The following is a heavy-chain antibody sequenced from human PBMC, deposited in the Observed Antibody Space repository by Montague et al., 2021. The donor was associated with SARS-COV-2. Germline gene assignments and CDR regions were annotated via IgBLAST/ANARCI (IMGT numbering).Heavy chain of an antibody. CDR3: ARVSLAAAATRSDY. Sequence: SETLSLTCTVSGGSVSSGGYYWSWIRQPPGKGLEWIGYIYYSGSTNYNPSLKSRVTISLDTSKNQFSLKLTSVTAADTAVYYCARVSLAAAATRSDYWDQGTLVTVSS. D-gene: IGHD6-13*01. J-gene: IGHJ4*02. CDR2: IYYSGST. V-gene: IGHV4-61*08. CDR1: GGSVSSGGYY.